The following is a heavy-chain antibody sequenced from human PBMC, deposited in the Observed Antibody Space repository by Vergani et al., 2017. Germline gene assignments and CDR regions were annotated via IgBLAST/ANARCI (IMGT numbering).Heavy chain of an antibody. CDR2: IYYSGRA. CDR1: GGSISSGGYY. D-gene: IGHD6-19*01. Sequence: QVQLQESGPGLVKPSQTLSLTCTVSGGSISSGGYYWSWIRQPPGKGLEWIGYIYYSGRAYYNPSLKSRVTISVDTSRNQFSLKLRSVTAADTAVYYCAGFGKGGRAVAGTWWCLDYWGQGTLVTVSS. CDR3: AGFGKGGRAVAGTWWCLDY. V-gene: IGHV4-31*03. J-gene: IGHJ4*02.